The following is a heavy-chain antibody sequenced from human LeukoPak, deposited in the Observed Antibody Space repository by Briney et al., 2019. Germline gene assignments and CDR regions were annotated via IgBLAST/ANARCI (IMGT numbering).Heavy chain of an antibody. D-gene: IGHD6-19*01. CDR1: GFTFSDYY. V-gene: IGHV3-11*01. Sequence: PGGSLRLSCAASGFTFSDYYMSWIRQAPGKGLEWVSYISSSGSTIYYADSVKGRFTISRDNAKNSLFLQMNSLRAEDTAVYYCARRAYSSGWYFFDYWGQGTLLTVSS. CDR3: ARRAYSSGWYFFDY. J-gene: IGHJ4*02. CDR2: ISSSGSTI.